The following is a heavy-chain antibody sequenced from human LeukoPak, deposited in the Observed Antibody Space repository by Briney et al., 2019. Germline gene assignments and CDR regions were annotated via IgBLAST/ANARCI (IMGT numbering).Heavy chain of an antibody. CDR1: GASVSSNSAT. CDR2: TYYKSKWYN. V-gene: IGHV6-1*01. J-gene: IGHJ3*01. CDR3: ARVSSQWSPRDAFDL. Sequence: SQTLSLTCAISGASVSSNSATWNWIRQSPSRGLEWLGRTYYKSKWYNDYAVSVKSRITINSDTSKNQFSLQLNSVTPEDTAVYYCARVSSQWSPRDAFDLWGQGTMVTVCS. D-gene: IGHD1-26*01.